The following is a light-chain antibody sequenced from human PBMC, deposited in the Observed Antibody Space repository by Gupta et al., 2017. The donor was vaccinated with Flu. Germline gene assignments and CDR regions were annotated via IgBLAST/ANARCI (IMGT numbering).Light chain of an antibody. V-gene: IGKV3-20*01. Sequence: EIVLTQSPGPLSLSPGERATLSCRASQSVSSSYLAWYQQKPGQAPRLLIYGASNRATGIPDRFSGSGSGTDFTLTISRLEPEDFAVYYCQQYGSSPRTFGQGTKLEIE. CDR3: QQYGSSPRT. J-gene: IGKJ1*01. CDR1: QSVSSSY. CDR2: GAS.